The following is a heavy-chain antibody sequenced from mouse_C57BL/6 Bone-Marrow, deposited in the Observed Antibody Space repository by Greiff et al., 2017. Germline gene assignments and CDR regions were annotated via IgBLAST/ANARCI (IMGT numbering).Heavy chain of an antibody. J-gene: IGHJ3*01. D-gene: IGHD4-1*01. Sequence: VQLKESGAELVRPGASVKLSCTASGFNIKDDYMHWVKQSPEQGLEWIGWIDPENGDTEYASKFQGKATITADTSSNTAYLQLSSLTSEDAAVYYCTRDWAAWFAYWGQGTLVTVSA. CDR2: IDPENGDT. CDR3: TRDWAAWFAY. V-gene: IGHV14-4*01. CDR1: GFNIKDDY.